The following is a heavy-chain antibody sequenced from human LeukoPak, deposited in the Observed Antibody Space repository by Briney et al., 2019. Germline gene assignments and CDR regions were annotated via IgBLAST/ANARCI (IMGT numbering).Heavy chain of an antibody. J-gene: IGHJ4*02. CDR2: INHSGST. Sequence: SETLSLTCAVYGGSFSGYYWSWIRQPPGKGLEWIGEINHSGSTNYNPSLKSRVTISVDTSKNQFSLKLSSVTAADTAVYYCARGMGRYLDYWGQGTLVTVSS. D-gene: IGHD3-16*01. CDR3: ARGMGRYLDY. V-gene: IGHV4-34*01. CDR1: GGSFSGYY.